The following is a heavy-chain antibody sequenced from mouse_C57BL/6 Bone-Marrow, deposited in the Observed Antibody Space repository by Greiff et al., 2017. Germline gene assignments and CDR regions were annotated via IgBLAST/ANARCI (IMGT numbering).Heavy chain of an antibody. CDR1: GFTFSSYA. D-gene: IGHD5-1-1*01. CDR3: TRDRGYLHWYFDV. J-gene: IGHJ1*03. Sequence: EVNVVESGEGLVKPGGSLKLSCAASGFTFSSYAMSWVRQTPEKRLEWVAYISSGGDYIYYADTVKGRFTISRDNARNTLYLQMSSLKSEDTAMYYCTRDRGYLHWYFDVWGTGTTVTVSS. CDR2: ISSGGDYI. V-gene: IGHV5-9-1*02.